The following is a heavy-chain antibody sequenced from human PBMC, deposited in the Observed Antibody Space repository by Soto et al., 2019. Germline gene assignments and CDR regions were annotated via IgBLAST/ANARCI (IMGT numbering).Heavy chain of an antibody. CDR2: IGSDGRST. Sequence: EVQLVESGGGVVQPGGSLRLSCAASGFTFSTYWMHWVRQVPGKGLVWVSRIGSDGRSTNYADSVKDRFTISRDNAKNTLYLQMNSLRGEDTAVYYCARDVSNSVDYSGQGTLVTVSS. D-gene: IGHD4-4*01. V-gene: IGHV3-74*01. CDR1: GFTFSTYW. J-gene: IGHJ4*02. CDR3: ARDVSNSVDY.